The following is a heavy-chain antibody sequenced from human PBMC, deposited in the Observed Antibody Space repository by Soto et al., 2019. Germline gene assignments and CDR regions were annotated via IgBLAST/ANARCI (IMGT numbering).Heavy chain of an antibody. Sequence: QVQLVQSGAEVKKPGASVKVSCKTSGYTFTSYGIAWVRQAPGQGLEWMGWISAYNGNTNYAQKVQDRVTMTTDTSPSPAYMELRSLRSDDTDVYYCARSGYSISWYWFDPWGQGTLVTVSS. J-gene: IGHJ5*02. D-gene: IGHD6-13*01. CDR3: ARSGYSISWYWFDP. CDR1: GYTFTSYG. V-gene: IGHV1-18*01. CDR2: ISAYNGNT.